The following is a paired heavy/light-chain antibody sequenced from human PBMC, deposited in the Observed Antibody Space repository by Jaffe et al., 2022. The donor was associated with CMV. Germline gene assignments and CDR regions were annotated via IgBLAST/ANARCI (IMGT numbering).Light chain of an antibody. CDR3: SSYAGSNNFV. CDR1: SSDVGGYNY. CDR2: EVS. V-gene: IGLV2-8*01. J-gene: IGLJ1*01. Sequence: QSALTQPPSASGSPGQSVTISCTGTSSDVGGYNYVSWYQQHPGKAPKLMIYEVSKRPSGVPDRFSGSKSGNTASLTVSGLQAEDEADYYCSSYAGSNNFVFGTGTKVTVL.
Heavy chain of an antibody. CDR2: ISSSSSYT. D-gene: IGHD3-9*01. J-gene: IGHJ4*02. Sequence: QVQLVESGGGLVKPGGSLRLSCAASGFTFSDYYMSWIRQAPGKGLEWVSYISSSSSYTNYADSVKGRFTISRDNAKNSLYLQMNSLRAEDTAVYYCARMGYGLRYFDWLEYYFDYWGQGTLVTVSS. V-gene: IGHV3-11*06. CDR1: GFTFSDYY. CDR3: ARMGYGLRYFDWLEYYFDY.